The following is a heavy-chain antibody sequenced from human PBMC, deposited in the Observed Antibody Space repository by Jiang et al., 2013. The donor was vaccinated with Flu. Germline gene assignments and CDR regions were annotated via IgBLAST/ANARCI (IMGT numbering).Heavy chain of an antibody. J-gene: IGHJ4*02. V-gene: IGHV4-28*05. CDR1: GYSISSSDR. D-gene: IGHD3-22*01. Sequence: PGLVKPSDTLSLTCAVSGYSISSSDRWGWIRQPPGKGLEWIGYIYNSGSIQYNPSLRSRVTMSVDTSKNEFSLRLSSVTAVDTAVYYCARYDSRGNAHYFDYWGQGSLVTVSS. CDR3: ARYDSRGNAHYFDY. CDR2: IYNSGSI.